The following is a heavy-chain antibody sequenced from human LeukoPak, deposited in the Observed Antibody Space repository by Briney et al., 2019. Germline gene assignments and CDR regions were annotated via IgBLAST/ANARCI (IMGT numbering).Heavy chain of an antibody. D-gene: IGHD1-1*01. CDR2: IQSKTEGGAT. CDR3: TSNWAGDFDN. Sequence: GGSLRLSCVASGFIFSKAWMSWVRQAPGKGLEWIGRIQSKTEGGATDYAAPLKGRFSISRDDSENTLYLQMNSLTTEDTGIYYCTSNWAGDFDNWGQGTRVIVSS. CDR1: GFIFSKAW. V-gene: IGHV3-15*01. J-gene: IGHJ4*02.